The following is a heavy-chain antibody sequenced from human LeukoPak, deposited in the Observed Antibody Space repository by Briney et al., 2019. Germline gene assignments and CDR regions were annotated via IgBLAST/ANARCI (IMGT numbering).Heavy chain of an antibody. CDR3: AREAGYYDSSGYPFDY. V-gene: IGHV1-8*03. D-gene: IGHD3-22*01. CDR2: MNPNSGNT. CDR1: GYTFTSYD. Sequence: ASVKVSCKASGYTFTSYDINWVRQATGQGLEWMGWMNPNSGNTGYAQKFQGRVTITRNTSISTAYMELSSLRSEDTAVYYFAREAGYYDSSGYPFDYWGQGTLVTVSS. J-gene: IGHJ4*02.